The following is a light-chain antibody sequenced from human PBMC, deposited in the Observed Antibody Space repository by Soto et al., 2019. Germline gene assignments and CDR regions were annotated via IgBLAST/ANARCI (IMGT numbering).Light chain of an antibody. Sequence: IQVTQSPSSLSASVGDRVTFTCRATQTIGSHLNWYQQKPGTAPKLLIYGASNLHGGVPSRFSGFGSGTDFSLTISSLRPEDCATYYCLQTHSLPVAFGGGTKV. J-gene: IGKJ4*01. CDR1: QTIGSH. CDR2: GAS. V-gene: IGKV1-39*01. CDR3: LQTHSLPVA.